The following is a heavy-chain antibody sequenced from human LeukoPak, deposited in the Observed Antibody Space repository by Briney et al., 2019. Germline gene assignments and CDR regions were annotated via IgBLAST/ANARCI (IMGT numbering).Heavy chain of an antibody. D-gene: IGHD6-13*01. CDR2: INPSGGST. J-gene: IGHJ4*02. CDR1: GYTFTSYY. Sequence: ASVKVSCKESGYTFTSYYMHWVRQAPGQGLEWMGIINPSGGSTSYAQKFQGRVTMTRDTSTSTVYMELSSLRSEDTAVYYCARDNTGNSSWYRYFDYWGQGTLVTVSS. CDR3: ARDNTGNSSWYRYFDY. V-gene: IGHV1-46*01.